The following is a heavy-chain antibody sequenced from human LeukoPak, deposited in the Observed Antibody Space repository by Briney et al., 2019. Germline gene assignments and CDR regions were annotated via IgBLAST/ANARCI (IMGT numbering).Heavy chain of an antibody. CDR3: ASGPAVPYYYYYMDV. CDR2: IYYSGST. V-gene: IGHV4-39*07. Sequence: SETLSLTCTVSGGSISSSSYYWGWIRQPPGKGLEWIGSIYYSGSTYYNPSLKSRVTISVATSKNQFSLKLSSVTAADTAVYYCASGPAVPYYYYYMDVWGKGTTVTVSS. CDR1: GGSISSSSYY. J-gene: IGHJ6*03.